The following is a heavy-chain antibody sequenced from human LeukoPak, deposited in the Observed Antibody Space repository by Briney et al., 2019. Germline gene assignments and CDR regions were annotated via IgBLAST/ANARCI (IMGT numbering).Heavy chain of an antibody. CDR3: ARDGPAGFPKY. CDR1: GGSISSYY. J-gene: IGHJ4*02. CDR2: IYYSGST. Sequence: SETLSLTCTVSGGSISSYYWSWIRQPPGKGLEWIGSIYYSGSTYYNPSLKSRVTISVDTSKNQFSLKLSSVTAADTAVYYCARDGPAGFPKYWGQGTLVTVSS. D-gene: IGHD2-15*01. V-gene: IGHV4-59*12.